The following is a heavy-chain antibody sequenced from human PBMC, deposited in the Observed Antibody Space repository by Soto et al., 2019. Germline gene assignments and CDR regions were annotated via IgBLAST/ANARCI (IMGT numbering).Heavy chain of an antibody. CDR3: ARDLNYYDSSGYPTGAFDI. CDR2: INPNSGGT. Sequence: AASVKVSCEASGYGFTGYYMHWVRQAPGQGLEWMGWINPNSGGTNYAQKFQGWVTMTRDTSISTAYMELSRLRSDDTAVYYCARDLNYYDSSGYPTGAFDIWGQGTMVTVSS. D-gene: IGHD3-22*01. V-gene: IGHV1-2*04. CDR1: GYGFTGYY. J-gene: IGHJ3*02.